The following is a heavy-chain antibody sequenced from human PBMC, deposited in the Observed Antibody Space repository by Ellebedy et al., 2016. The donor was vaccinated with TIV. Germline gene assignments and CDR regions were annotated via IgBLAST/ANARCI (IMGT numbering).Heavy chain of an antibody. J-gene: IGHJ3*01. CDR1: GFSVNKFY. CDR3: AKGLSMAILGAFDL. D-gene: IGHD2-8*01. Sequence: GGSLRLXXAASGFSVNKFYMNWVRQAPGKELEWVSVIYESGSAFYADSVKGRFTISRDTSNNTLSLQMNSLRAEDTALYYCAKGLSMAILGAFDLWGHGTMVTVSS. V-gene: IGHV3-53*01. CDR2: IYESGSA.